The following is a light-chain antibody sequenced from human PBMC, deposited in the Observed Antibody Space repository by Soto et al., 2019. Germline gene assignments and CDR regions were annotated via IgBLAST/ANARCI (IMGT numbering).Light chain of an antibody. V-gene: IGKV1-5*03. J-gene: IGKJ1*01. Sequence: DIQMTQSPSRLSASVGDRVILTCRASQSISSWLAWYQQKPGRAPKLLIYQASSLESEVPSRFSGSGSGTEFTLIISSLQPDDFATYYCQQYSAYPWTSGQGTKVEIK. CDR1: QSISSW. CDR2: QAS. CDR3: QQYSAYPWT.